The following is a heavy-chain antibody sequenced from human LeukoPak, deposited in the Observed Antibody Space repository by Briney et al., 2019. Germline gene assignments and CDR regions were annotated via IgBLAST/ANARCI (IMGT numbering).Heavy chain of an antibody. Sequence: SETLSLTCTVSGGSISSISYYWGWIRQPPGKGLEWIGYIYYSGSTNYNPSLKSRVTISVDTSKNQFSLKLSSVTAADTAVYYCARGRYCSGGGCYFDYWGQGTLVTVSS. CDR1: GGSISSISYY. D-gene: IGHD2-15*01. CDR2: IYYSGST. CDR3: ARGRYCSGGGCYFDY. V-gene: IGHV4-61*05. J-gene: IGHJ4*02.